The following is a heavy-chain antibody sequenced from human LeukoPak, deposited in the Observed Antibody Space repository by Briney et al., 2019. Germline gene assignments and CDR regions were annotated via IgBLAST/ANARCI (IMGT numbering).Heavy chain of an antibody. CDR2: IIPIFGTA. CDR1: GGTFSSYA. V-gene: IGHV1-69*13. D-gene: IGHD3-16*01. Sequence: ASVKVTCKASGGTFSSYAISWVRQAPGQGLEWMGGIIPIFGTANYAQKFQGRVTITADESTSTAYMELSSLRSEDTAVSYCARALIYWGTYYYGMDVWGQGTTVTVSS. J-gene: IGHJ6*02. CDR3: ARALIYWGTYYYGMDV.